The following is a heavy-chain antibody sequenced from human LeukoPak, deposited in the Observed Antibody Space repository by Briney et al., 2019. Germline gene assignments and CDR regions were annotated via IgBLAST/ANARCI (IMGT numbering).Heavy chain of an antibody. CDR2: IYYSGST. D-gene: IGHD6-19*01. CDR3: ARLGIAVAGRLLFDY. CDR1: GGSISSSSYY. Sequence: PSETLSLTCTVSGGSISSSSYYWGWIRQPPGKGLEWIGSIYYSGSTYYNPSLKSRVTISVDTSKNQFSLKLSSVTAADTAVYYCARLGIAVAGRLLFDYWGQGTLVTVSS. J-gene: IGHJ4*02. V-gene: IGHV4-39*01.